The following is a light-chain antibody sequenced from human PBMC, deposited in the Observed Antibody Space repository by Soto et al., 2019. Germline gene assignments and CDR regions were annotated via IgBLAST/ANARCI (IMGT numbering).Light chain of an antibody. CDR2: DAS. V-gene: IGKV1-5*01. J-gene: IGKJ4*01. CDR1: QRISNW. Sequence: DLQMTQSPSSLSASVGDRVTITCRASQRISNWLAWYQQKPGKAPKLLIYDASSLESGVPSRFSGRGSGTEFTLTISSLQPDDFATYYCQQYNNFPFTFGGGTKVDI. CDR3: QQYNNFPFT.